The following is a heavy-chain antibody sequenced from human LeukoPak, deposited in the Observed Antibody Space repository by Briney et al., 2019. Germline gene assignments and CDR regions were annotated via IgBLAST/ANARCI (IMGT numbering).Heavy chain of an antibody. CDR3: ARTTYYYDSSGYYLDY. Sequence: PSQTLSLTCTVSGGSISSGGYYWSWIRQHPGKGLEWIGYIYYSGSTNYNPSLKSRVTISVDTSKNQFSLKLSSVTAADTAVYYCARTTYYYDSSGYYLDYWGQGTLVTVSS. CDR1: GGSISSGGYY. V-gene: IGHV4-31*03. CDR2: IYYSGST. D-gene: IGHD3-22*01. J-gene: IGHJ4*02.